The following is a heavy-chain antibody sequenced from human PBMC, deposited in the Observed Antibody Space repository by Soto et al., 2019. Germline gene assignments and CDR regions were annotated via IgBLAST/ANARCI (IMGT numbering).Heavy chain of an antibody. CDR3: ARGIATGQLDP. D-gene: IGHD2-15*01. CDR2: INPDIGNR. Sequence: QVQLVQSGSEVKKLGASVKISCKASGYTFTRYTMNWVRQAPGPRIEGMGWINPDIGNRNSSQKFQDRVIITRDTSESTAYMDLSSLRSEDTAVYLCARGIATGQLDPWGQGTLVTVSS. CDR1: GYTFTRYT. J-gene: IGHJ5*02. V-gene: IGHV1-3*01.